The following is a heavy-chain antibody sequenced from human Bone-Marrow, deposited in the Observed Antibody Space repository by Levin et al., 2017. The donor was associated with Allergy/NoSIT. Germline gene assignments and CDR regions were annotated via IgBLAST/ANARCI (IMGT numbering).Heavy chain of an antibody. CDR3: AKGSAVVVAATTSYSHFDY. D-gene: IGHD2-15*01. J-gene: IGHJ4*02. Sequence: GESLKISCAASGFTFSSYGMHWVRQAPGKGLEWVAVISYDGSNKYYADSVKGRFTISRDNSKNTLYLQMNSLRAEDTAVYYCAKGSAVVVAATTSYSHFDYWGQGTLVTVSS. CDR1: GFTFSSYG. CDR2: ISYDGSNK. V-gene: IGHV3-30*18.